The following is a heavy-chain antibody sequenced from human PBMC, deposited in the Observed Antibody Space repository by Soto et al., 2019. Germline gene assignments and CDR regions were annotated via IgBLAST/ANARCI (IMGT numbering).Heavy chain of an antibody. V-gene: IGHV4-59*01. CDR3: ARDHGDPVYYYGLDV. J-gene: IGHJ6*02. CDR1: GGSISSYY. CDR2: IDYSGTT. Sequence: PSETLSLTCIVSGGSISSYYWTWIRQPPGKGLEWIGYIDYSGTTNYNPSLKSRVTISVDTSKNQFSLKLNSVTAADTAVYFCARDHGDPVYYYGLDVWGQGTRVTVAS. D-gene: IGHD4-17*01.